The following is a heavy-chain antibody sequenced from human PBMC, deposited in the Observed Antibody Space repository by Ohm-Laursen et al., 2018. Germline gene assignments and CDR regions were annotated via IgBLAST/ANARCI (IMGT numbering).Heavy chain of an antibody. V-gene: IGHV4-39*01. J-gene: IGHJ5*02. D-gene: IGHD2-2*01. CDR3: ARHFSLGRQYEQLDNWFDP. CDR1: GGSISNSNYY. CDR2: ISYSGST. Sequence: SETLSLTCTVSGGSISNSNYYWGWIRQPPGRGLEWIGSISYSGSTSYNPSLKSRVTISVDTSKKQFSLKVSSVTATDTAVYYCARHFSLGRQYEQLDNWFDPWGQGTQVTVSS.